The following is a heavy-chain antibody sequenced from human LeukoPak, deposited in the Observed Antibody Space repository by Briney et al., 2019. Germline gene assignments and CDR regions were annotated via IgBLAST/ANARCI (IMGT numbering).Heavy chain of an antibody. CDR3: AKGGYGSYYYYYMDV. Sequence: GGSLRLSCAASGFTFDDYAMHWVRQAPGKGLEWVSGISWNSGSIVYADSVKGRFTISRDNAKNSLYLQMNSLRAEDMALYYCAKGGYGSYYYYYMDVWGKGTTVTVSS. D-gene: IGHD3-10*01. V-gene: IGHV3-9*03. CDR2: ISWNSGSI. CDR1: GFTFDDYA. J-gene: IGHJ6*03.